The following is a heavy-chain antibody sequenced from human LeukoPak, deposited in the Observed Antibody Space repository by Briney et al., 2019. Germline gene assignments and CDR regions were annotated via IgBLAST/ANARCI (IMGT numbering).Heavy chain of an antibody. CDR3: AREGLTGTIDY. J-gene: IGHJ4*02. D-gene: IGHD1/OR15-1a*01. CDR2: IYSGGST. CDR1: GFTVSSNY. V-gene: IGHV3-53*01. Sequence: PGGSLRLSCASSGFTVSSNYMSWVRQAPGKGLEWVSVIYSGGSTYYADSVKGRFTISRDNSKNTLYLQMNSLRAEDTAVYYCAREGLTGTIDYWGQGTLVTVSS.